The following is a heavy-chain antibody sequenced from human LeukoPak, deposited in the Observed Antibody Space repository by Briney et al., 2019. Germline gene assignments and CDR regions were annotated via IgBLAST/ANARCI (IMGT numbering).Heavy chain of an antibody. J-gene: IGHJ4*02. Sequence: SETLSLTCAVSGVPFSNYYWSWVRQSPEKGLGWIGEINHSGYTNYNPSLKSRVTISIDTSRNQFSLMLTSVTAADTAVYYCTRAVAGHPDWGQGTLVTVSS. CDR1: GVPFSNYY. CDR2: INHSGYT. V-gene: IGHV4-34*01. D-gene: IGHD6-19*01. CDR3: TRAVAGHPD.